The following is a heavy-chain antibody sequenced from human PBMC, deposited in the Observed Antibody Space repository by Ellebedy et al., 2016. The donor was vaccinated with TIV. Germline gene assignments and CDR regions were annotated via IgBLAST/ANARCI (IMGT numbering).Heavy chain of an antibody. J-gene: IGHJ6*02. CDR2: IGSSSTTI. V-gene: IGHV3-48*04. CDR1: GFTFIIYS. D-gene: IGHD3-10*01. Sequence: GGSLRLXXAASGFTFIIYSLNWVRQAPGKGLAWVSYIGSSSTTIYYADSVKGRFTVSRDNAKNSLYLQLNSLSAEDTAVYYWAREIFLWSLGNYYYGMDVWGHGTTVIVSS. CDR3: AREIFLWSLGNYYYGMDV.